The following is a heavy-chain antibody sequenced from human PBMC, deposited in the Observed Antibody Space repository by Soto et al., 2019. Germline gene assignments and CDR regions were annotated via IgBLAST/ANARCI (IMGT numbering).Heavy chain of an antibody. V-gene: IGHV3-11*06. D-gene: IGHD3-3*01. CDR3: AREDYDRNWFDS. CDR2: IRGDGRSA. J-gene: IGHJ5*01. CDR1: GFYFGDYY. Sequence: QVQLVESGGGLVQPGGSLRLSCAASGFYFGDYYMNWIRQAPGKGLEWLSFIRGDGRSANYADSVQGRFTISRDNAKNSLYLQMNNLRAEDTAIYYCAREDYDRNWFDSWGQGTLVTVAS.